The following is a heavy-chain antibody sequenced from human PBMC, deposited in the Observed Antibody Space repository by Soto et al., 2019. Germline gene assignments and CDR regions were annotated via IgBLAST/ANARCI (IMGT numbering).Heavy chain of an antibody. Sequence: SETLSPTCPVSGGSISSYYWSWIRQPPGKGLGWIGYIYYSGRTNYNPSLKSRVTISVDTSKNQVSLKLSSVTPGDTAVYYCARYEGNSFDYWGQGTLVTVS. D-gene: IGHD3-10*01. CDR1: GGSISSYY. CDR2: IYYSGRT. V-gene: IGHV4-59*01. CDR3: ARYEGNSFDY. J-gene: IGHJ4*02.